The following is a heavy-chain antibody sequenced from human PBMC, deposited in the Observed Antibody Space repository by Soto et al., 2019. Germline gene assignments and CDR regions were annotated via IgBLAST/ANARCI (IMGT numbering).Heavy chain of an antibody. CDR1: GGSISSGGYS. D-gene: IGHD4-17*01. Sequence: QLQLQESGSGLVKPSQTLSLTCAVSGGSISSGGYSWSWIRQPPGKGLEWIGYIYHSGSTYYNPSRMCRFTMSVDRSKLQCSLKLRSVSAAASAVYCCARQVYGDYGYWFADLWVRGALGTVCS. CDR3: ARQVYGDYGYWFADL. J-gene: IGHJ2*01. CDR2: IYHSGST. V-gene: IGHV4-30-2*01.